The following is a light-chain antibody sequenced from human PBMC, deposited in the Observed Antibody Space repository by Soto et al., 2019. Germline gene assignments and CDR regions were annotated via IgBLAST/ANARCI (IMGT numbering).Light chain of an antibody. V-gene: IGKV3-20*01. Sequence: EIVLTQSLGTLSLSPGERATLSCRASQSVSSSYLAWYKQKPGHAPRLLIYGASSRATGIPDRFSASGSGTDFTLTISRLEPEDFAVYYGEQYGSAPPVTFGQGTRLEIK. CDR2: GAS. CDR1: QSVSSSY. J-gene: IGKJ5*01. CDR3: EQYGSAPPVT.